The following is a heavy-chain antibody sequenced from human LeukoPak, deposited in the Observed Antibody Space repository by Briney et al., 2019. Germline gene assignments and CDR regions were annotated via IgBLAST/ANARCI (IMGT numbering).Heavy chain of an antibody. Sequence: EASVKVSCKASGYTFTGYYMHWVRQAPGQGLEWMGWINTNSGGTNYAQKFQGRVTMTRDTSISTAYMELSRLRSDDTAVYYCARRVDYYDSSGYSPLFDYWGQGTLVTVSS. D-gene: IGHD3-22*01. CDR1: GYTFTGYY. CDR2: INTNSGGT. V-gene: IGHV1-2*02. J-gene: IGHJ4*02. CDR3: ARRVDYYDSSGYSPLFDY.